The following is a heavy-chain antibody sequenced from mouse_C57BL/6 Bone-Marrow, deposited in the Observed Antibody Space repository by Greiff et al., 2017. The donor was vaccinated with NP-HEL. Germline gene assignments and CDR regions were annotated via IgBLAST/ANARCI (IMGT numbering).Heavy chain of an antibody. V-gene: IGHV1-80*01. D-gene: IGHD1-1*01. CDR2: IYPGDGDT. CDR3: ARRIYYYGSSPFAY. Sequence: VKLMESGAELVKPGASVKISCKASGYAFSSYWMNWVKQRPGKGLEWIGQIYPGDGDTNYNGKFKGKATLTADTSSSTAYMQLSSLTSEDSAVYFCARRIYYYGSSPFAYWGQGTLVTVSA. J-gene: IGHJ3*01. CDR1: GYAFSSYW.